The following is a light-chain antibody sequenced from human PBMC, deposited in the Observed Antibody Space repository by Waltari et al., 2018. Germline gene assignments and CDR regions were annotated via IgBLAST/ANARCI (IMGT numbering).Light chain of an antibody. Sequence: DIVLTQSPATLSLSPGERATLSCRASQSISNYLAWYQQKPDQAPRLLIYDTSNRATGIPTRFSGSGFGTDFTLTISSLEPEDFAIYYCQQRRNWPLTFGGGTKVEIK. CDR1: QSISNY. V-gene: IGKV3-11*01. CDR2: DTS. J-gene: IGKJ4*01. CDR3: QQRRNWPLT.